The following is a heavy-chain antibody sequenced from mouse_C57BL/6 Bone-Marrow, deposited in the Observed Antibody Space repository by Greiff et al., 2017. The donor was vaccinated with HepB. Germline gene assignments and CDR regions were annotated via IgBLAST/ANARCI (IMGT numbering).Heavy chain of an antibody. D-gene: IGHD2-1*01. Sequence: EVNLVESGGDLVKPGGSLKLSCAASGFTFSSYGMSWVRQTPDKRLEWVATISSGGSYTYYPDSVKGRFTISRDNAKNTLYLQMSSLKSEDTAMYYCARRVTTDAMDYWGQGTSVTVSS. CDR1: GFTFSSYG. CDR2: ISSGGSYT. CDR3: ARRVTTDAMDY. J-gene: IGHJ4*01. V-gene: IGHV5-6*02.